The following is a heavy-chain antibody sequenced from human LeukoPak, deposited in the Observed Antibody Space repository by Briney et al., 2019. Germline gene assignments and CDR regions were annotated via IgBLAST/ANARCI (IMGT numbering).Heavy chain of an antibody. J-gene: IGHJ3*02. CDR2: MNPNSGNT. CDR3: ARGTKNAFDI. V-gene: IGHV1-8*03. Sequence: ASVKVSCKASGGTFSSYAISWVRQATGQGLEWMGWMNPNSGNTGYAQKFQGRVTITRNTSISTAYMELSSLRSEDTAVYYCARGTKNAFDIWGQGTMVTVSS. D-gene: IGHD2-2*01. CDR1: GGTFSSYA.